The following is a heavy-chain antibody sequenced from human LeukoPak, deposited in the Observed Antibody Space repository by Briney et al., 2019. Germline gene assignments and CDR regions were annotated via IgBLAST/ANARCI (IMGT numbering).Heavy chain of an antibody. Sequence: GGSLRLSCAASGFTFSSYSMNWVRQAPGKGLEWVSSISSSSSYIYYADSVKGRFTISRDNAKNSLYLQMNSLRAEDTAVYYCAKIAVATYFDHWGQGTLVTVSS. CDR3: AKIAVATYFDH. CDR2: ISSSSSYI. D-gene: IGHD5-12*01. V-gene: IGHV3-21*01. J-gene: IGHJ4*02. CDR1: GFTFSSYS.